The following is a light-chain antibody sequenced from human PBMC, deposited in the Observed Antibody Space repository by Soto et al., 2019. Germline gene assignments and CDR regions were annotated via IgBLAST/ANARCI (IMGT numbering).Light chain of an antibody. CDR2: RAS. J-gene: IGKJ1*01. CDR3: QQYSSDSP. Sequence: DIQMTQSPSTLSASVGDRVTITCRASQNINNWLACYQQKPGKAHKLLIYRASSLENGVPSRFSGRGSGTDFILTSTSLKPDDFPTYYCQQYSSDSPFGQGTQVEIK. V-gene: IGKV1-5*03. CDR1: QNINNW.